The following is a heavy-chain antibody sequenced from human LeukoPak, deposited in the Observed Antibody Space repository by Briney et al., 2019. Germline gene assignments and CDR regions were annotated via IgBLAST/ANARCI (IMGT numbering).Heavy chain of an antibody. CDR1: GGSISSYY. D-gene: IGHD3-3*01. Sequence: PSETLSLTCTVSGGSISSYYWSWIRQPPGKGLEWIGYIYYSGSTNYNPSLKSRVTISVDTSKNQFSLKLSSMTAADTAVYYCARGGHEGFLEWGPHYYYYYGMDVWGQGTTVTVSS. J-gene: IGHJ6*02. CDR2: IYYSGST. V-gene: IGHV4-59*01. CDR3: ARGGHEGFLEWGPHYYYYYGMDV.